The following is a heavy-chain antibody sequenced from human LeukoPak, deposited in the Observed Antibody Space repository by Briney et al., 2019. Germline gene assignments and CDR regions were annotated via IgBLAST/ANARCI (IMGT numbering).Heavy chain of an antibody. CDR1: GYTFTGYY. Sequence: ASVKVSCKASGYTFTGYYMHWVRQAPGEGLEWMGWINPNSGGTNYAQKFQGRVTMTRDTSISTAYMELSGLRSDDTAVYYCARSYCGGDCSPYFDLWGRGTLVTVSS. J-gene: IGHJ2*01. V-gene: IGHV1-2*02. CDR2: INPNSGGT. CDR3: ARSYCGGDCSPYFDL. D-gene: IGHD2-21*02.